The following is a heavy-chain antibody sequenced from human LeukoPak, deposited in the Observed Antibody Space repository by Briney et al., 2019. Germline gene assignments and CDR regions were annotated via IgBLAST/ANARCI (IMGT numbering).Heavy chain of an antibody. CDR2: ITSSSSYI. J-gene: IGHJ4*02. V-gene: IGHV3-21*01. CDR3: ARGGSSGYVFDY. Sequence: GGSLRLSCAASGFTFSSYTMNWVRRAPGKGLEWVSSITSSSSYIYYADSVKGRFTISRGNAKNSLYLQMNSLGAEDTAVYYCARGGSSGYVFDYWGQGTLVTVSS. CDR1: GFTFSSYT. D-gene: IGHD3-22*01.